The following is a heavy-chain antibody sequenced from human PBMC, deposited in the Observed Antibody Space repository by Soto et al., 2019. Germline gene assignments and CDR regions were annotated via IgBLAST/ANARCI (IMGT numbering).Heavy chain of an antibody. CDR1: GGSISSGGYS. CDR3: AAFFFPEFDSRGHVRGFDP. D-gene: IGHD3-22*01. CDR2: IHYSGTT. J-gene: IGHJ5*02. V-gene: IGHV4-31*11. Sequence: PSETLSLTCAVSGGSISSGGYSWSWIRQPPGKGLEWIGYIHYSGTTFYNPPLKSRLIMSVDTSKNEFSLTLSSVTAADTAVYYCAAFFFPEFDSRGHVRGFDPWGQGTLVTVSS.